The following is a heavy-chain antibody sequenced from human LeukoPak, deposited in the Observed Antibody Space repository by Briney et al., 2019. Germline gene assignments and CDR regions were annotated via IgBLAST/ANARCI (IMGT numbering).Heavy chain of an antibody. CDR3: ANRVGYCSGGSCYPAGAYFDY. CDR1: GFTFSSYA. D-gene: IGHD2-15*01. CDR2: ISGGGGST. J-gene: IGHJ4*02. V-gene: IGHV3-23*01. Sequence: GGSLRLSCAASGFTFSSYAMSWVRQAPGKGLEWVSTISGGGGSTYYADSVKGRFTISRDNSKNTLYLQMNSLRAEDTAVYYSANRVGYCSGGSCYPAGAYFDYWGQGTLVTVSS.